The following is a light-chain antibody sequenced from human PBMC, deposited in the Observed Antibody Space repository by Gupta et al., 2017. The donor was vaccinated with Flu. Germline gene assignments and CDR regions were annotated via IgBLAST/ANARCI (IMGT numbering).Light chain of an antibody. J-gene: IGKJ2*01. Sequence: DIQMTLSPASLSTSVGDRVTLTCRASEGIRTYLNWYQQRPGKAPRLLLYAASSLQSGVPSRFCGGGSGTDFILTITSPQPEDSATYYCQQTYSPLYTFGQGTNVEI. CDR1: EGIRTY. CDR3: QQTYSPLYT. CDR2: AAS. V-gene: IGKV1-39*01.